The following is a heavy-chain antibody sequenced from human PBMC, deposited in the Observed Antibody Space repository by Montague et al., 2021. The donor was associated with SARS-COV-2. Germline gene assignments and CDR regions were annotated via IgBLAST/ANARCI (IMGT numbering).Heavy chain of an antibody. CDR3: ARRSGEITLFGVVWRRAFDY. V-gene: IGHV4-34*01. Sequence: SETLSLTCAVYGGSFSGYYWSWIRQPPGEGLEWIGEINHSGSTNYNPSLKSRVTISVDTSKNQFSLKLSTVTAADTAVYYCARRSGEITLFGVVWRRAFDYWGQGTLVTVSS. J-gene: IGHJ4*02. CDR1: GGSFSGYY. D-gene: IGHD3-3*01. CDR2: INHSGST.